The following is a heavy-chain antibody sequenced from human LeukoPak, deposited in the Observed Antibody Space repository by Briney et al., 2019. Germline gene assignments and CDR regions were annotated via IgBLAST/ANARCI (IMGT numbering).Heavy chain of an antibody. V-gene: IGHV3-33*01. J-gene: IGHJ4*02. CDR2: IWYDGSNK. CDR1: GFTFSSYG. D-gene: IGHD6-13*01. CDR3: ARDLSFMAAAGYYFDY. Sequence: GGSLRLSCAASGFTFSSYGMHWVRQAPGKGLEWVAVIWYDGSNKYYADSVKGRFTISRDNSKNTLYLQMNSLRAEDTAVYYCARDLSFMAAAGYYFDYWGQGTLVTVFS.